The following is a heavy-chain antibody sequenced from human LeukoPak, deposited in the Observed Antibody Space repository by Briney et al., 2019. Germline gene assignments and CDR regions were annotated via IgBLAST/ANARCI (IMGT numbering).Heavy chain of an antibody. CDR1: GYTFTSYG. Sequence: ASVKVSCKASGYTFTSYGISWVRQAPGQGLEWMGWISAYNGNTNYAQKLQGRVTMTTDTSTSTAYMELRSLRSDDTAVYYCARDSGDDSSGYYKYYFDYWGQGNLFTVSS. CDR3: ARDSGDDSSGYYKYYFDY. J-gene: IGHJ4*02. CDR2: ISAYNGNT. V-gene: IGHV1-18*01. D-gene: IGHD3-22*01.